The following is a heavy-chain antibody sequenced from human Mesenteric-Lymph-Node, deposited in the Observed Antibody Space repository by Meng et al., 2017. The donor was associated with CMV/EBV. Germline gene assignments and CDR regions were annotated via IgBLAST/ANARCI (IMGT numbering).Heavy chain of an antibody. CDR3: VLYQPDAFDI. D-gene: IGHD2-2*01. V-gene: IGHV3-30*02. J-gene: IGHJ3*02. Sequence: GESLKISCAASGFSLSTYGMHWVRQAPGKGLEWVAFIRFDRTKSDYADSVKGRLTISRDNSENTLYLQMNSLRAEDTAVYYCVLYQPDAFDIWGQGTMVTVSS. CDR2: IRFDRTKS. CDR1: GFSLSTYG.